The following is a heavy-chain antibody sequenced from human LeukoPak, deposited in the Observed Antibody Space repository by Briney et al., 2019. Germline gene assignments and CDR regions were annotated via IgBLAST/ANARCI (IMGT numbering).Heavy chain of an antibody. J-gene: IGHJ6*03. CDR2: VSSDGSHK. CDR3: ARDAASSTWNGEYFFYYMDV. Sequence: GGSVRLSCAVSGFTFSSYAVHWVRQAPGKGLEWVTLVSSDGSHKDYADSVKGRFTISRDNSNNTLHLQMNSLRVEDTAVYYCARDAASSTWNGEYFFYYMDVWGKGTTVTVS. V-gene: IGHV3-30*04. CDR1: GFTFSSYA. D-gene: IGHD6-13*01.